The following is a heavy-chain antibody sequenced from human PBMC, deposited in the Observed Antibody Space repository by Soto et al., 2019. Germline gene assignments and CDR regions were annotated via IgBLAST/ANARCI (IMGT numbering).Heavy chain of an antibody. V-gene: IGHV3-66*04. CDR1: GVTVSSNY. J-gene: IGHJ4*02. CDR3: ARHGYNYGGGYFDY. Sequence: EVQLVESGGGLVQPGGSLRLSCAASGVTVSSNYMSWVRQAPGKGLEWVSVIYSGGSTYYADSVKGRFTISRDNSKNTLYLQMNRLRAEDTAVYYCARHGYNYGGGYFDYWGQGTLGTVSS. D-gene: IGHD5-18*01. CDR2: IYSGGST.